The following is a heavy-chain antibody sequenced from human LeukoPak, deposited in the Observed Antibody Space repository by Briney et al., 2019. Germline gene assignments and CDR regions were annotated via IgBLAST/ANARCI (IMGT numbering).Heavy chain of an antibody. CDR1: GYSISSGYH. J-gene: IGHJ4*02. D-gene: IGHD7-27*01. V-gene: IGHV4-38-2*02. CDR2: VYRSGIT. CDR3: ARENWVFDY. Sequence: SETLSLTCAVSGYSISSGYHWGWIRQPPGKGPEWIGSVYRSGITYYNPSLKSRVTMSVDTSKNQISLNMRSVTAADTAVFYCARENWVFDYWGQGILVTVSS.